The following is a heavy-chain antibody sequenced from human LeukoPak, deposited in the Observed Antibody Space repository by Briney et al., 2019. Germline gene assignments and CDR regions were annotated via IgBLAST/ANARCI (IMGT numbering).Heavy chain of an antibody. V-gene: IGHV3-21*01. CDR3: AKNGVVPPGSY. J-gene: IGHJ4*02. CDR1: GFTFSSYS. CDR2: ISSSSSYI. Sequence: GGSLRLSCAASGFTFSSYSMNWVRQAPGKGLEWVSSISSSSSYIYYADSVKGRFTISRDNAKNSLYLQMNSLRAEGTAVYYCAKNGVVPPGSYWGQGTLVTVSS. D-gene: IGHD2-2*01.